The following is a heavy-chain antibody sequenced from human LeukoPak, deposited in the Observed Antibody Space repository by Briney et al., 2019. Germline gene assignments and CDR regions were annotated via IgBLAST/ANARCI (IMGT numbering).Heavy chain of an antibody. Sequence: GGSLRLSCAASGFTFSDYYMSWIRQAPGKGREWVSYISSSGSTIYYADSVKGRFTISRDNAKNSLYLQMNSLRAEDTAVYYCARDRDLFWFDPWGQGTLVTVSS. CDR1: GFTFSDYY. J-gene: IGHJ5*02. CDR3: ARDRDLFWFDP. D-gene: IGHD3-10*01. CDR2: ISSSGSTI. V-gene: IGHV3-11*01.